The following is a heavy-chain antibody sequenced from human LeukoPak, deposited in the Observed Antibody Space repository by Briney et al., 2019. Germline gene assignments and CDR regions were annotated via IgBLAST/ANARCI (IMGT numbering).Heavy chain of an antibody. D-gene: IGHD6-19*01. V-gene: IGHV1-18*01. J-gene: IGHJ5*02. CDR3: ARDQGDRDIAVAGNWFDP. CDR2: ISAYNGNT. Sequence: GASVKVSCKASGYIFTSYGISWVRQAPGQGLEWMGWISAYNGNTNHAQKLQGRVIMTTDSSTSTAYMQLRSLRSDDTAVYYCARDQGDRDIAVAGNWFDPWGQGTLVTVSS. CDR1: GYIFTSYG.